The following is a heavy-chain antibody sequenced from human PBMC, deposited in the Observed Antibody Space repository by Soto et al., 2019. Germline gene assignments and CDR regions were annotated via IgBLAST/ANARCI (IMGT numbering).Heavy chain of an antibody. CDR2: IYYSGST. J-gene: IGHJ4*02. D-gene: IGHD3-22*01. V-gene: IGHV4-59*08. CDR3: ARHSYYYDSSGSDYFDY. CDR1: GGSISSYY. Sequence: QVQLQESGPGLVKPSETLSLTCTVSGGSISSYYWSWIRQPPGKGLEWIGYIYYSGSTNYNPSLKSRVTISVDTSKNPFSLKLSSVTAADTAVYYCARHSYYYDSSGSDYFDYWGQGTLVTVSS.